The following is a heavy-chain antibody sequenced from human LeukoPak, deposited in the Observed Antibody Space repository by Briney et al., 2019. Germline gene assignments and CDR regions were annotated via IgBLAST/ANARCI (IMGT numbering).Heavy chain of an antibody. D-gene: IGHD5-12*01. CDR3: AQEWGMVATWAPFDY. Sequence: ASVKVSCKASGGTFSSYAISWVRQAPGQGLEWMGRIIPILGIASYAQKFQGRVTITADKSTSTAYMELSSLRSEDTAVYYCAQEWGMVATWAPFDYWGQGTLVTVSS. CDR1: GGTFSSYA. CDR2: IIPILGIA. J-gene: IGHJ4*02. V-gene: IGHV1-69*04.